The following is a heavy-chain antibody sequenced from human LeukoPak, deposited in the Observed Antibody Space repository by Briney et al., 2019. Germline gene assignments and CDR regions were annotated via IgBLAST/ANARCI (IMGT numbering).Heavy chain of an antibody. V-gene: IGHV1-18*01. CDR2: ISSYNGST. D-gene: IGHD1-26*01. Sequence: ASVKVSCKASGYTFASYDISWVRQAPGQGLEWMGWISSYNGSTNYAQKLQGRVSMTTDTSTSTAYLELMSLRSGDTAVYYCASGGGIDYWGQGTLVTVSS. CDR1: GYTFASYD. CDR3: ASGGGIDY. J-gene: IGHJ4*02.